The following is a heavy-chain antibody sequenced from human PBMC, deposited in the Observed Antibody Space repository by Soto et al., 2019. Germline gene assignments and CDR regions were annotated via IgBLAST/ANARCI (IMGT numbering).Heavy chain of an antibody. Sequence: SETLSLTCTVSGGSISSSSHYWGWIRQPPGKGLEWIGSIYYSGSTYYNPSLKSRVTISVDTSKNQFSLKLSSVTAADTAVYYCVRGMVRGVRGKSYFDYWGQGTLVTVSS. CDR2: IYYSGST. J-gene: IGHJ4*02. V-gene: IGHV4-39*01. CDR3: VRGMVRGVRGKSYFDY. CDR1: GGSISSSSHY. D-gene: IGHD3-10*01.